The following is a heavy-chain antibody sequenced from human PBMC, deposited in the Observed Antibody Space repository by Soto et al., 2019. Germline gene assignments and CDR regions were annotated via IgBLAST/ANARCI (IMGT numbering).Heavy chain of an antibody. V-gene: IGHV1-8*01. Sequence: ASVKVSCKASGYTFTSYDINWVRQATGQGLEWMGWMNPNSGNTGYAQKFQGRVTMTRNTSISTAYMELSSLRSEDTAVYYGARVGAVAGEDYYCYGMDVWGQGTTVTVSS. D-gene: IGHD6-19*01. CDR3: ARVGAVAGEDYYCYGMDV. J-gene: IGHJ6*02. CDR2: MNPNSGNT. CDR1: GYTFTSYD.